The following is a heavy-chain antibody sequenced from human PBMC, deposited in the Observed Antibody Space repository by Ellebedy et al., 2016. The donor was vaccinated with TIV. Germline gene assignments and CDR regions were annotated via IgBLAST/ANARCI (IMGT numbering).Heavy chain of an antibody. J-gene: IGHJ4*02. D-gene: IGHD5-12*01. CDR2: ISAYNGNT. CDR1: GYIFTSYD. CDR3: ARGSFGYASYYFDY. Sequence: AASVKVSCKASGYIFTSYDISWVRQAPGQGLEWMGWISAYNGNTNYAQKLQGRVTMTTETSTSTAYMELRSLRSDDTAVYYCARGSFGYASYYFDYWGQGTLVTVSS. V-gene: IGHV1-18*01.